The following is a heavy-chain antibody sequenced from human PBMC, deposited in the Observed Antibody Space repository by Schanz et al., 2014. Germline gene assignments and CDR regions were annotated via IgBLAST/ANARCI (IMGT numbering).Heavy chain of an antibody. Sequence: EVQLVESGGDLVQPGGSLRLSCSASGFTFSSYAMSWVRQAPGKGLEWVSAISGSGGSTYYADSVKGRFTISRDNSKNTLYLQMNSLRAEDTAVYYCAKGRFGELSAFDIWGQGTMVTGSS. CDR1: GFTFSSYA. D-gene: IGHD3-10*01. V-gene: IGHV3-23*04. CDR2: ISGSGGST. J-gene: IGHJ3*02. CDR3: AKGRFGELSAFDI.